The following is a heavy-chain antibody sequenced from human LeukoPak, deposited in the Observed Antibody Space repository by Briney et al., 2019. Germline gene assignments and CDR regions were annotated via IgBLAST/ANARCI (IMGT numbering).Heavy chain of an antibody. CDR3: AKDHLDSPYNWFDP. CDR1: GFTFSSYG. D-gene: IGHD2-15*01. V-gene: IGHV3-30*02. Sequence: PGGSLRLSCAASGFTFSSYGMHWVRQPPGKGLEWVAFIRYDGDNKYYADSVKGRFTISRDNSKNTLYLQMNSLRAEDTAVYYCAKDHLDSPYNWFDPWGQGTLVTVSS. J-gene: IGHJ5*02. CDR2: IRYDGDNK.